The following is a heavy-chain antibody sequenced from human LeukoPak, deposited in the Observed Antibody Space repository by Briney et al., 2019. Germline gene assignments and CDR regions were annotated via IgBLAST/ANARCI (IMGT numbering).Heavy chain of an antibody. J-gene: IGHJ4*02. CDR3: ARGGWFRYGGTSGDY. CDR2: NQHGSES. D-gene: IGHD4/OR15-4a*01. V-gene: IGHV3-7*01. Sequence: NQHGSESYYVDSVEGRFLISRDNAKNTLYLHMSNLRGDDMAVYYCARGGWFRYGGTSGDYWGQGTLVTVSS.